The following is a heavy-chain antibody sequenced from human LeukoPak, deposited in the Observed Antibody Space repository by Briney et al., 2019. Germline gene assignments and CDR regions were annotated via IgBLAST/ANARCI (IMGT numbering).Heavy chain of an antibody. Sequence: PSQTLSLTCAVSGGSISSGGYYWSWIRQPPGKGLEWIGEINHSGSTNYNPSLKSRVTISVDTSKNQFSLKVSSVTAADTAVYYCARGRNYDFWRNEAYNWFDPWGQGTLVTVSS. D-gene: IGHD3-3*01. CDR3: ARGRNYDFWRNEAYNWFDP. V-gene: IGHV4-30-2*01. J-gene: IGHJ5*02. CDR1: GGSISSGGYY. CDR2: INHSGST.